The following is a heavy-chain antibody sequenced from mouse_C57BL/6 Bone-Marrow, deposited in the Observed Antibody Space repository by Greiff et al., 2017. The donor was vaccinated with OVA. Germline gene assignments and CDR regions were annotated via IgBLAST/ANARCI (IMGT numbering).Heavy chain of an antibody. CDR1: GYTFTSYW. CDR3: ASYYSRFAY. Sequence: QVQLQQPGAELVKPGASVKMSCKASGYTFTSYWITWVKQRPGQGLEWIGEILPGSGSTNYNEKFKGKATFTADTSSNTAYMQLSSLTTEDSAIYYCASYYSRFAYWGQGTLVTVSA. V-gene: IGHV1-55*01. D-gene: IGHD1-1*01. CDR2: ILPGSGST. J-gene: IGHJ3*01.